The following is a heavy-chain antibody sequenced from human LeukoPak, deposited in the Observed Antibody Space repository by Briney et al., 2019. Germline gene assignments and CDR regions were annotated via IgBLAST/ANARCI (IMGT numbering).Heavy chain of an antibody. Sequence: ASVKVSCKASGYTFTGYYMHWVRQAPGQGLEWVGRINPNSGGTNYAQKFQGRVTMTRDTSISTAYMELSRLRSDDTAVYYCATLVEYSSSSNAFDIWGQGTMVTVSS. V-gene: IGHV1-2*06. J-gene: IGHJ3*02. CDR2: INPNSGGT. CDR3: ATLVEYSSSSNAFDI. D-gene: IGHD6-6*01. CDR1: GYTFTGYY.